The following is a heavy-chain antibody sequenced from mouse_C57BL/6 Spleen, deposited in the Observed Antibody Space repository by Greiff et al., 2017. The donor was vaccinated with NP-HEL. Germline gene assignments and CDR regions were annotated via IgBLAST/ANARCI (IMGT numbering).Heavy chain of an antibody. D-gene: IGHD2-3*01. CDR3: TGLDCYYFFDY. J-gene: IGHJ2*01. CDR1: GFTFSNYW. CDR2: IRLKSDNYAT. V-gene: IGHV6-3*01. Sequence: EVKVEESGGGLVQPGGSMKLSCVASGFTFSNYWMNWVRQSPEKGLEWVAQIRLKSDNYATHYAESVKGRFTISRDDSKSSVYLQMNNLRAEDTGIYYCTGLDCYYFFDYWGQGTTLTVSS.